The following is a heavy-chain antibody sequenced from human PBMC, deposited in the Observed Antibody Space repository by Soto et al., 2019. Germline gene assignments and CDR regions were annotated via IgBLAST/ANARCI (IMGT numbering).Heavy chain of an antibody. V-gene: IGHV3-33*06. CDR2: IWYDGSNK. J-gene: IGHJ2*01. D-gene: IGHD4-17*01. Sequence: PGGSLRLSCAASGFTFSSYGMHWVRQAPGKGLEWVAVIWYDGSNKYYADSVKGRFTISRDNSKNSLYLQMNSLRAEDTAVYYCAKARRDYGWYFDLWGRGTLVTVSS. CDR3: AKARRDYGWYFDL. CDR1: GFTFSSYG.